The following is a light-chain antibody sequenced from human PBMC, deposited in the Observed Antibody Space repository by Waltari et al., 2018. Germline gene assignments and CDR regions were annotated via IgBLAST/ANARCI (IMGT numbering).Light chain of an antibody. J-gene: IGLJ2*01. CDR3: CSYAGNYIHVL. CDR2: DVR. Sequence: QSALTQPASVSGSPGQSIPIHCTGTSSDVGGYNSVSWYQHQPGKAPKVIIYDVRQRPSGVSNRFSVSKSGNTASLTISGLQPEDEADYFCCSYAGNYIHVLFGGGTKLTVL. CDR1: SSDVGGYNS. V-gene: IGLV2-23*02.